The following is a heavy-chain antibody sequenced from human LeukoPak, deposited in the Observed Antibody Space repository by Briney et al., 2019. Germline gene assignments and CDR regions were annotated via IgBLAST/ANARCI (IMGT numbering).Heavy chain of an antibody. CDR1: GFSLSTSGMC. CDR2: IDWDDDK. J-gene: IGHJ4*02. V-gene: IGHV2-70*11. D-gene: IGHD3-22*01. CDR3: ARYYYDSSGXPXFDY. Sequence: ESGPALVKPTQTLTLTCTFSGFSLSTSGMCVSWIRQPPGKALEWLARIDWDDDKYYSTSLKTRLTISKDTSKNQVVLTMTNMDPVDTATYYSARYYYDSSGXPXFDYWGQGTLVTVSS.